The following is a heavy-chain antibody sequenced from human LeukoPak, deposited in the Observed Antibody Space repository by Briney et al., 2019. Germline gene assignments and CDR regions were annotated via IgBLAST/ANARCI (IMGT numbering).Heavy chain of an antibody. CDR1: GGSISSYY. D-gene: IGHD2-15*01. J-gene: IGHJ6*03. CDR3: ARTTEGYCSGGSCYQYSYYMDI. Sequence: PSETLSLTCTVSGGSISSYYWSWIRQPSGKGLEWIGYIYYSGSTNYNPSLKSRVTISVDTSKNQFSLKLTSVTAADTAVYYCARTTEGYCSGGSCYQYSYYMDIWGKGTTVTVSS. CDR2: IYYSGST. V-gene: IGHV4-59*01.